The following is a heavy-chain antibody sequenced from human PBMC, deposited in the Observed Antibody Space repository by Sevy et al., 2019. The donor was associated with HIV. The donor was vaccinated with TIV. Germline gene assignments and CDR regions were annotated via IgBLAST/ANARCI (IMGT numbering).Heavy chain of an antibody. CDR1: GYSFTSYW. J-gene: IGHJ4*02. CDR3: ARRGYSGYDYGNYFDY. D-gene: IGHD5-12*01. Sequence: GESLKISCKGSGYSFTSYWIGWVRQMPGKGLEWMGIIYPGDSDTRYSPSFQGQVTTSADKSISTAYLQWSSMKASDTAMYYGARRGYSGYDYGNYFDYWGQGTLVTVSS. V-gene: IGHV5-51*01. CDR2: IYPGDSDT.